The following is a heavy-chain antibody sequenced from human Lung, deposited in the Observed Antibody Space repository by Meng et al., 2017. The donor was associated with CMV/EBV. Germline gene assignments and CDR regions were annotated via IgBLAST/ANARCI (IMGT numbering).Heavy chain of an antibody. CDR3: ARRNFYCTNGVCYLDY. D-gene: IGHD2-8*01. CDR2: ISYDGSDK. CDR1: GFTFSSYA. V-gene: IGHV3-30*04. Sequence: GESXKISXAASGFTFSSYAMHWVRQAPGKGLEWLAVISYDGSDKYYTDSVKGRFTISRDSSKNTLLLQMNSLRAEDTAVYYCARRNFYCTNGVCYLDYWGQGTXVTVSS. J-gene: IGHJ4*02.